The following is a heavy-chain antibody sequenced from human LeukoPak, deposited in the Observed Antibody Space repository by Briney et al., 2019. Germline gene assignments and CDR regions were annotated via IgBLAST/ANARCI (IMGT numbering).Heavy chain of an antibody. V-gene: IGHV4-30-4*01. D-gene: IGHD2-2*01. CDR3: ATTKYCSSTSCLHGPDAFDI. J-gene: IGHJ3*02. CDR2: IYFSGST. Sequence: PSQTLSLTCTVSGGSISSGDHYWSWIRQPPGKGLEWIGYIYFSGSTYYNPSLKSRVTISVDTSKNQFSLKLSSVTAADTAVYYCATTKYCSSTSCLHGPDAFDIWGQGTMVTVSS. CDR1: GGSISSGDHY.